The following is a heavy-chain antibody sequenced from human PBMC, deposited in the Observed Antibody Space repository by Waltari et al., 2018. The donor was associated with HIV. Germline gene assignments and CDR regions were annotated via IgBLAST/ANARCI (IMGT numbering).Heavy chain of an antibody. CDR1: GFTFDDYA. V-gene: IGHV3-9*01. CDR2: ISWNRGSI. D-gene: IGHD5-12*01. Sequence: EVQLVESGGGLVQPGRSLRLSCAASGFTFDDYAMHWVRQAPGKGLEWVSGISWNRGSIGYADSGKGRFTISRDNAKNSLYLQMNSLRAEDTALYYCAKGGVWSGYDYGGFDYWGQGTLVTVSS. CDR3: AKGGVWSGYDYGGFDY. J-gene: IGHJ4*02.